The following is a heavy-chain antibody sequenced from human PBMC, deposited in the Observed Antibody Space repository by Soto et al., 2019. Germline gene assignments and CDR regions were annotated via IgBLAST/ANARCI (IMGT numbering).Heavy chain of an antibody. D-gene: IGHD3-16*01. J-gene: IGHJ6*02. CDR1: GFTFTEYW. CDR2: IHADGTRT. V-gene: IGHV3-74*01. CDR3: ARGLKNYYGTDV. Sequence: EEQLVESGGGLVQPGGSLRLSCAASGFTFTEYWMHWVRQVPGKGLVWVSRIHADGTRTSYADSVKGRFTISRDNAKNTVYLQMNSLRDEDTAVFYCARGLKNYYGTDVWGQGTTVTVSS.